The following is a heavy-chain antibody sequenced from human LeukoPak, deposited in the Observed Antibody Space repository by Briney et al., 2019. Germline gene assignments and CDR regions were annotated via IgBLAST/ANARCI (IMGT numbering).Heavy chain of an antibody. CDR1: GYTFTSYG. D-gene: IGHD5-12*01. CDR2: IGAYNGNT. V-gene: IGHV1-18*01. J-gene: IGHJ4*02. Sequence: GASVKASSSPFGYTFTSYGTSWGREAPGHEVEWMGWIGAYNGNTNSAQNLNGRVTMTTATSTSTAYIELRSLRSDDTAVYCCARRKYSGYEVGYFDYWGQGALVTVSS. CDR3: ARRKYSGYEVGYFDY.